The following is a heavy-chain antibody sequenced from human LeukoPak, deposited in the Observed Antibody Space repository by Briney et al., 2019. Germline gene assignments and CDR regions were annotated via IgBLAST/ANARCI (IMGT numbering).Heavy chain of an antibody. CDR1: GFTFSTYA. CDR3: AKGKGSTGCYYCIDY. Sequence: GGSLRLSCAASGFTFSTYAMSWVRQAPGKGLEWVSSISGSGVNTYYADSVKGRFTISRDNSKNTLYLQMNSLRAEDTAVYYCAKGKGSTGCYYCIDYWGQGTLVTVSS. CDR2: ISGSGVNT. J-gene: IGHJ4*02. D-gene: IGHD3-22*01. V-gene: IGHV3-23*01.